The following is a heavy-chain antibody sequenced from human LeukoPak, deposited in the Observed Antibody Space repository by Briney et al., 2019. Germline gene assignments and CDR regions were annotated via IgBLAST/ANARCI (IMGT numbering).Heavy chain of an antibody. D-gene: IGHD3-10*01. Sequence: ASVKVSCKASGYTFTSYGISWVRQAPGQGLEWMGWISAYNGNTNYAQKLQGRVTMTTDTSTSTAYMELRSLRSDDTAVYYCARDGGLGSYFDYYYYYGMDVWGKGTTVTVSS. J-gene: IGHJ6*04. CDR2: ISAYNGNT. CDR1: GYTFTSYG. CDR3: ARDGGLGSYFDYYYYYGMDV. V-gene: IGHV1-18*04.